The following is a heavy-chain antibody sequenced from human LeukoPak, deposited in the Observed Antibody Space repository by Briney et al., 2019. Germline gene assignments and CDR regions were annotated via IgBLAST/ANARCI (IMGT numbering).Heavy chain of an antibody. V-gene: IGHV3-49*04. CDR3: TRGGYSYGYDAFDI. J-gene: IGHJ3*02. D-gene: IGHD5-18*01. CDR2: IRSKAYGGTT. Sequence: GRSLRLSCTASGFTFGDYAMSWVRQAPGKGLEWVGFIRSKAYGGTTEYAASVKGRFTISRDDSKSIAYLQMNSLKTEDTAVYYCTRGGYSYGYDAFDIWGQGTMVTVSS. CDR1: GFTFGDYA.